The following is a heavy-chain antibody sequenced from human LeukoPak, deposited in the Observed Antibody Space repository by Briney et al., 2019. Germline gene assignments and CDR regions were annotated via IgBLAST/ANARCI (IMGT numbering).Heavy chain of an antibody. J-gene: IGHJ4*02. V-gene: IGHV4-59*08. CDR1: GGSISSYY. CDR3: ARQTEYSSGWYGNFDY. Sequence: SQTLPLTCTVSGGSISSYYWSWIRQPPGKGLEWIGYIYYSGSTNYNPSLKSRVTISVDTSKNQFSLKLSSVTAADTAVYYCARQTEYSSGWYGNFDYWGQGTLVTVSS. D-gene: IGHD6-19*01. CDR2: IYYSGST.